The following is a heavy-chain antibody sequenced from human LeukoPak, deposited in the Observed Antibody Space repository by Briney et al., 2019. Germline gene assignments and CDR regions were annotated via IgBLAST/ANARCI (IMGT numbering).Heavy chain of an antibody. CDR2: INPNSGGT. D-gene: IGHD3-22*01. J-gene: IGHJ3*02. V-gene: IGHV1-2*06. CDR1: GYTLTAYY. Sequence: ASVKVSCKASGYTLTAYYLHWVRQAPGQGLEWMGRINPNSGGTTYAQKFQGRVTMTRDTSIGTAYMELSSLRSDDTAVYYCARPHYESSGLYVDAFDIWGEGTMVTVSS. CDR3: ARPHYESSGLYVDAFDI.